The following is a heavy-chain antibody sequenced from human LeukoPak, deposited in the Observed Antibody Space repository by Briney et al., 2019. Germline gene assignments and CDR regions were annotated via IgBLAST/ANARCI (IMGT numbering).Heavy chain of an antibody. D-gene: IGHD3-22*01. J-gene: IGHJ4*02. Sequence: SVKVSYKASGGTFSSYAISWVRQAPGQGLEWMGGIIPIFGTANYAQKFQGRVTITADESTSTAYMELSSLRSEDTAVYYCARGPNYYDSSGSTTFDYWGQGTLVTVSS. CDR3: ARGPNYYDSSGSTTFDY. V-gene: IGHV1-69*13. CDR2: IIPIFGTA. CDR1: GGTFSSYA.